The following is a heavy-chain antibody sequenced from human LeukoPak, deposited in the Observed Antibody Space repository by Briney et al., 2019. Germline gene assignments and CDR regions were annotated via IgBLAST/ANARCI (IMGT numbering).Heavy chain of an antibody. CDR3: ARDLDGMDV. V-gene: IGHV1-2*02. CDR1: GYTFTGYY. CDR2: INSNNGGT. D-gene: IGHD3-16*01. J-gene: IGHJ6*02. Sequence: GASVKVSCKAPGYTFTGYYLHWVRQAPGQGLEWMGWINSNNGGTNYPQKFQGRVTMTRDTSISTAYMELSSLRSDDTAVYYCARDLDGMDVWGQGTTVTVSS.